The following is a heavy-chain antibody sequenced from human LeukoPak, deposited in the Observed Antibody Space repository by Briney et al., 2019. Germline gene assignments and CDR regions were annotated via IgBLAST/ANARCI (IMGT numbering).Heavy chain of an antibody. CDR3: ARLSVPDTIGAFDV. Sequence: PSEALSLTCTVSGASITTSYWWSWVRQPPGKGLEWIGRIHTNGQINYNPSLESRVTMSVDTSNNEFSMRLTSVTAADTAVYYCARLSVPDTIGAFDVWGPGTMVTVSA. J-gene: IGHJ3*01. D-gene: IGHD2-15*01. CDR2: IHTNGQI. V-gene: IGHV4-4*07. CDR1: GASITTSYW.